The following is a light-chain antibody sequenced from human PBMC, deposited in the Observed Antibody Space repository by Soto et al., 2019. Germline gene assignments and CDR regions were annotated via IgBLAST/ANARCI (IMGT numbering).Light chain of an antibody. J-gene: IGKJ3*01. CDR3: QQRSEWPPFT. V-gene: IGKV3-11*01. CDR2: DAS. CDR1: QSVSSY. Sequence: EIVLTQSPATLSLSPGERATLSCRASQSVSSYLAWYQQKPGQAPRRLIYDASNRATGIPARFSGSGSGKDFTLTIGRLEPEDFEVSYCQQRSEWPPFTFGPGTEVAI.